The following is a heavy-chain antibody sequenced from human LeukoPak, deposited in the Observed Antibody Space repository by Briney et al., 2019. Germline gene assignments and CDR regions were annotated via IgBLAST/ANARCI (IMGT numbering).Heavy chain of an antibody. CDR2: ISFDGGNK. V-gene: IGHV3-30-3*01. CDR3: ARDGIVGSPLFKFDY. CDR1: GFTFNNYA. Sequence: PGGSLRLSCAASGFTFNNYAIHWVRQAPGQGLEGVAIISFDGGNKYYADSVKGRFTISRDNSKNTLYLQMNSLRAEDTAVYYCARDGIVGSPLFKFDYWGRGTLVTVSS. D-gene: IGHD1-26*01. J-gene: IGHJ4*02.